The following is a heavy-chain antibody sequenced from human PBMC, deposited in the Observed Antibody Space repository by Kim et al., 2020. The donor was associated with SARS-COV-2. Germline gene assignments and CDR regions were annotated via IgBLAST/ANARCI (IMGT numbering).Heavy chain of an antibody. CDR2: ISSSSSYT. CDR1: GFTFSDYY. D-gene: IGHD3-16*02. V-gene: IGHV3-11*05. Sequence: GGSLRLSCAASGFTFSDYYMSWIRQAQGKGLEWVSYISSSSSYTNYADPVKGRFTISRDNAKNSLYLQMNSLRAEDTAVYYCARVGYDYVWGSYRDYYYYYGMDVWGQGTTVTVSS. CDR3: ARVGYDYVWGSYRDYYYYYGMDV. J-gene: IGHJ6*02.